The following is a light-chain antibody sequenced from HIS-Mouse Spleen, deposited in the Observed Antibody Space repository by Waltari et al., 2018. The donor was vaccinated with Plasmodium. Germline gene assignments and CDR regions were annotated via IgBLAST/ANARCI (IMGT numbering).Light chain of an antibody. Sequence: SYELTQPPSVSVSPGQTASITCSGDKLGYKYACWYQQKPGQSPGLVIYQDSKRPSGIPVRFSGSNSGNTATLTISGTQAVDEADYYCQAWDSSAVVFGGGTKLTVL. V-gene: IGLV3-1*01. CDR1: KLGYKY. J-gene: IGLJ2*01. CDR2: QDS. CDR3: QAWDSSAVV.